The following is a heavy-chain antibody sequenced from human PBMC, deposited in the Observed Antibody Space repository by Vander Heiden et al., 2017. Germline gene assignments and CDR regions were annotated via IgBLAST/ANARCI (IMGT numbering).Heavy chain of an antibody. D-gene: IGHD1-26*01. Sequence: LEWIGISYPGDSDTRYSPSFQGQVTISADKSISTAYLQWSSLKASDTAMYYCGRRRYIVSLAGYFDLWVGGPLVNVSS. J-gene: IGHJ2*01. V-gene: IGHV5-51*01. CDR3: GRRRYIVSLAGYFDL. CDR2: SYPGDSDT.